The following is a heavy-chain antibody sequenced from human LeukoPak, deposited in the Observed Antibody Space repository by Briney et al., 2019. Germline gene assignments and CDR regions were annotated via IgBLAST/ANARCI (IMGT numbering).Heavy chain of an antibody. CDR2: PIFGTA. CDR3: ATNYYYDSSGYYYYF. D-gene: IGHD3-22*01. J-gene: IGHJ4*02. Sequence: PIFGTANYAQKFQGRVTITADESTSTAYMEVSSLRSEDTAVYYCATNYYYDSSGYYYYFWGQGTLVTVSS. V-gene: IGHV1-69*01.